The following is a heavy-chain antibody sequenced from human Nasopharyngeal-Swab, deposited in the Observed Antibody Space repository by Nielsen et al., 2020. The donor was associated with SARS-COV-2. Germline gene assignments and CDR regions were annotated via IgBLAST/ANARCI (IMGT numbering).Heavy chain of an antibody. J-gene: IGHJ4*02. CDR3: ARQGPRRDGYKTDY. CDR2: IYPGDSDT. Sequence: WIRQPPGKGLEWMGIIYPGDSDTRYSPSFQGQVTISADKSISTAYLQWSSLKASDTAMYYCARQGPRRDGYKTDYWGQGTLVTVSS. D-gene: IGHD5-24*01. V-gene: IGHV5-51*01.